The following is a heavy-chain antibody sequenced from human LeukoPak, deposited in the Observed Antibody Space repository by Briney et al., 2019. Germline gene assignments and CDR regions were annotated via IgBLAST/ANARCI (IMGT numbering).Heavy chain of an antibody. V-gene: IGHV4-59*01. Sequence: PSETLSLTCTVSGGSISSYYWSWIRQPPGKGLEWIGYIYYSGSTNYNPSLKSRVTISVDTSKNQSSLKLSSVTAADTAVYYCARSGWSDAFHIWGQGTMVTVSS. CDR2: IYYSGST. J-gene: IGHJ3*02. D-gene: IGHD2-15*01. CDR1: GGSISSYY. CDR3: ARSGWSDAFHI.